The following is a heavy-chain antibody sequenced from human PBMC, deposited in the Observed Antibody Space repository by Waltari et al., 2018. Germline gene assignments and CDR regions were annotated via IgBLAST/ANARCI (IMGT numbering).Heavy chain of an antibody. CDR2: ISYDGSYK. Sequence: VQLVESGGGLVQPGGSLRLSCAASGFTFSSYAMYWVRQTPGKGLEWVALISYDGSYKYYGDSVKGRFTISRDNSKNTLYLQMNSLRPEDTAVYYCAREGYSGSYWFDYWGQGTLVTVSS. CDR1: GFTFSSYA. D-gene: IGHD1-26*01. V-gene: IGHV3-30*01. CDR3: AREGYSGSYWFDY. J-gene: IGHJ4*02.